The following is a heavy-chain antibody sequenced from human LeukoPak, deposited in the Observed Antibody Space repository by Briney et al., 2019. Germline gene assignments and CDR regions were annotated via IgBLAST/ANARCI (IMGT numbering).Heavy chain of an antibody. CDR1: GGSISGYS. J-gene: IGHJ5*02. CDR3: ARSHLGLSP. Sequence: PSETLSLTCTVSGGSISGYSWTWIRQPPGQGLEWIGYFHNSRTTSYNPSLTGRVIISVDTAMDQISLKLNSVTAADTAVYYCARSHLGLSPWGQGTLVTVSS. CDR2: FHNSRTT. D-gene: IGHD3-10*01. V-gene: IGHV4-59*01.